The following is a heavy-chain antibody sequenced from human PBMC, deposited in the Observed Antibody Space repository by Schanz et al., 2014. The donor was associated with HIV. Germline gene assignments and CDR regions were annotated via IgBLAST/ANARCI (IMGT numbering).Heavy chain of an antibody. CDR1: GFIFDDYA. V-gene: IGHV3-9*01. CDR3: AKGIMGATEYYYGMDV. Sequence: EVQLVESGGGLVQPGGSLTLSCAASGFIFDDYAMHWVRQAPGKGLEWVSGITWTGKNVYYADFVKGRFTVSRDNANNFLYLQMNDLRVEDTAVYYCAKGIMGATEYYYGMDVWGQGTTVIVSS. J-gene: IGHJ6*02. CDR2: ITWTGKNV. D-gene: IGHD1-26*01.